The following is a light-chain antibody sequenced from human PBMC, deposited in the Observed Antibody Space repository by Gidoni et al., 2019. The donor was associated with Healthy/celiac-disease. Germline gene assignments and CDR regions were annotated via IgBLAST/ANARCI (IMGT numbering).Light chain of an antibody. V-gene: IGKV3-11*01. CDR3: QQRSNWMT. Sequence: EIVLTQSPATLSLSPGERATLSCRASQSVSSYLALYQQKPGQAPRLLNYDASNRATGIPARFSGSGSGTDVTLTSSSLEPEDFAGYYCQQRSNWMTFGGGTKVEIK. CDR2: DAS. J-gene: IGKJ4*01. CDR1: QSVSSY.